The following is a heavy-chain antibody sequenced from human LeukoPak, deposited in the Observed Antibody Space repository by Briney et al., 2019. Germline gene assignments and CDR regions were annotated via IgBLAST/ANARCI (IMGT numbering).Heavy chain of an antibody. V-gene: IGHV3-23*01. J-gene: IGHJ4*02. D-gene: IGHD6-19*01. Sequence: KXLXXXXAISGSGGSTYYADSVKGRFTISRDNSKNTLYLQMNSLRAEDTAVYYCAKDPPYSSGGKIDYWGQGTLVTVSS. CDR3: AKDPPYSSGGKIDY. CDR2: ISGSGGST.